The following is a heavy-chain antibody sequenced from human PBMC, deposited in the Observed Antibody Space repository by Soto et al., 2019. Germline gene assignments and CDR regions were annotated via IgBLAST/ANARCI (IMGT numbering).Heavy chain of an antibody. D-gene: IGHD6-13*01. J-gene: IGHJ6*02. V-gene: IGHV3-23*01. Sequence: PGGSLRLSCAASGFTFSSYAMSWVRQAPGKGLEWVSAISCSGGSTYYADFVKGRFNIARDNSKNTLYLQMNSLRAEDTAVYYCAKTGYSSRNKVGIAVAGYYDYGMDVWGQGTKVTVSS. CDR2: ISCSGGST. CDR3: AKTGYSSRNKVGIAVAGYYDYGMDV. CDR1: GFTFSSYA.